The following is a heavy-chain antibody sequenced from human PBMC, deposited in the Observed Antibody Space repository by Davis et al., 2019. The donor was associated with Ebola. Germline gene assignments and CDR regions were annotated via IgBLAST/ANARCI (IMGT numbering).Heavy chain of an antibody. CDR2: IYTSGST. CDR3: ARVEGIGAAAGLFDAFDI. Sequence: PSETLSLTCTVSGGSTSSYYWSWIRQPAGKGLEWIGRIYTSGSTNYNPSLKSRVTISVDTSKNQFSLKLSSVTAADTAVYYCARVEGIGAAAGLFDAFDIWGQGTMVTVSS. J-gene: IGHJ3*02. V-gene: IGHV4-4*07. CDR1: GGSTSSYY. D-gene: IGHD6-13*01.